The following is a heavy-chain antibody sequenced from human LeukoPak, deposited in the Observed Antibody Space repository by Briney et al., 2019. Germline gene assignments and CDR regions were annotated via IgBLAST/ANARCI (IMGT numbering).Heavy chain of an antibody. D-gene: IGHD1-26*01. CDR3: ARDSPREGEDY. Sequence: PGGSLRLSCAASGFTVSSNYMSWVRQAPGKGLEWVSVIYSGGSTYYADSVKGRFTISRDNSKNTLYLQMNSLRAEDTAVYYCARDSPREGEDYWGQGTLVTVSS. CDR1: GFTVSSNY. J-gene: IGHJ4*02. CDR2: IYSGGST. V-gene: IGHV3-66*01.